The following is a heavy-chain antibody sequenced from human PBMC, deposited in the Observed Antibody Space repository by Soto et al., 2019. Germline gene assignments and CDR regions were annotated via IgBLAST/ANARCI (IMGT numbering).Heavy chain of an antibody. V-gene: IGHV3-66*01. CDR3: ARSSGDYIESRQFDY. Sequence: EVQLVESGGGMVQPGESLRLSCAAPGFTVSNNYMNWVRQAPGKGLEWVSLINSGGNTHYADSVKGRFTISRDNSKNTLYLQMNSLRADDTAVYYCARSSGDYIESRQFDYWGQGTLVTVSS. D-gene: IGHD7-27*01. CDR2: INSGGNT. J-gene: IGHJ4*02. CDR1: GFTVSNNY.